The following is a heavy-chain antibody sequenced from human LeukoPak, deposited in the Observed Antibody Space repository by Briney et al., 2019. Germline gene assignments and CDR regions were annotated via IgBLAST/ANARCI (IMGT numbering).Heavy chain of an antibody. CDR2: TYYRSKWYN. J-gene: IGHJ4*02. CDR3: VGGPGSLLH. CDR1: GDSVSSNRVA. Sequence: SQTLSLTCAISGDSVSSNRVAWNWIRQSPSRGLEWLGRTYYRSKWYNDYAVSVKSRITINPDTSKNQFSLHLNSVTPEDTAVYYCVGGPGSLLHWGQGILVTVSS. V-gene: IGHV6-1*01.